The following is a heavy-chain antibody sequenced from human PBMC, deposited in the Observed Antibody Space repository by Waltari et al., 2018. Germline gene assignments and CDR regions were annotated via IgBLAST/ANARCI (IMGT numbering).Heavy chain of an antibody. CDR1: GFTFDDYA. D-gene: IGHD3-10*01. CDR3: AKDASPLYYGSRSGYYMDV. Sequence: EVQLVESGGGLVQPGRSLRLSCAASGFTFDDYAMHWVRQAPGTGLEWVSGISWNRGSIGYADSVKGRFTISRDNAKNSLYLQMNSLRAEDTALYYCAKDASPLYYGSRSGYYMDVWGKGTTVTVSS. V-gene: IGHV3-9*01. CDR2: ISWNRGSI. J-gene: IGHJ6*03.